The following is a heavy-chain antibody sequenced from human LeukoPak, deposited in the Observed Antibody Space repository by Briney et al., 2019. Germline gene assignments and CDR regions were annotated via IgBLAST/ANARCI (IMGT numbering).Heavy chain of an antibody. CDR1: GYTLTELS. V-gene: IGHV1-24*01. CDR3: ASGPVRPPYNWNDNWFDP. CDR2: FDPEDGET. Sequence: ASVKVSCKVSGYTLTELSMHWVRQAPGKGLEWMGGFDPEDGETIYAQKFQGRVTMTEDTSTDTAYMELSSLRSEDTAVYYCASGPVRPPYNWNDNWFDPWGQGTLVTVSP. D-gene: IGHD1-20*01. J-gene: IGHJ5*02.